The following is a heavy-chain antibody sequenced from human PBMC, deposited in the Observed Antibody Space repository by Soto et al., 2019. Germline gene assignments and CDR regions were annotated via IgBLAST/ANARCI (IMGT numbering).Heavy chain of an antibody. CDR3: PRGSTYDAFWSGYSFDP. CDR1: GGSISSGGYS. D-gene: IGHD3-3*01. Sequence: PSETLSLTCAVSGGSISSGGYSWSWIRQPPGKGLEWIGYIYHSGSTYYNPSLKSRVTISVDRSKNQFSLKLSSVTAADTAVYYCPRGSTYDAFWSGYSFDPCGQGTLDTVFS. J-gene: IGHJ5*02. V-gene: IGHV4-30-2*01. CDR2: IYHSGST.